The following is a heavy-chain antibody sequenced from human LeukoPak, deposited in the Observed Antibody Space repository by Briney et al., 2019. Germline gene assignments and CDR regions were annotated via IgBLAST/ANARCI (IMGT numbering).Heavy chain of an antibody. CDR1: GGSISSYY. V-gene: IGHV4-59*01. CDR2: IYYSGST. D-gene: IGHD4-17*01. CDR3: ARGTVPYYYYYGMDV. Sequence: SETLSLTCTVSGGSISSYYRGWIRQPPGKGLEWIGYIYYSGSTNYNPSLKSRVTISVDTSKNQFSLKLSSVTAADTAVYYCARGTVPYYYYYGMDVWGQGTTVTVSS. J-gene: IGHJ6*02.